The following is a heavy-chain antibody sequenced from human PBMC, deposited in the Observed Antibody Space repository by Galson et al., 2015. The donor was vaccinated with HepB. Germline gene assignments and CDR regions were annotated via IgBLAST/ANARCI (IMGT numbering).Heavy chain of an antibody. V-gene: IGHV5-51*01. CDR2: IYPGDSDT. CDR1: GSSFTSYW. CDR3: ARHVIVNIAEAGTWSSDL. Sequence: QSGAEVKKPGESLKISCKGSGSSFTSYWIGWVRQMPGKGLEWMGIIYPGDSDTRYSPPFQSQVTISADKSISTAYLQWSSLKASDTAMYYCARHVIVNIAEAGTWSSDLWRRGTLVTVT. D-gene: IGHD6-19*01. J-gene: IGHJ2*01.